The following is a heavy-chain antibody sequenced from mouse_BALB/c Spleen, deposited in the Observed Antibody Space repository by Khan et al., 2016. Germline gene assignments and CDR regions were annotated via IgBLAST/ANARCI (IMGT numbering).Heavy chain of an antibody. D-gene: IGHD2-1*01. J-gene: IGHJ3*01. CDR3: ARGDYGNYAAY. CDR1: GFNIKDNY. Sequence: VQLQQSGAELVRPGASVKLSCKASGFNIKDNYMHWVKQRPEQGLECIGWIDPENGNTIYAPKFQGKASITADTSSNTAYLQLSSLTSEDTAVCYCARGDYGNYAAYWGQGALVTVSA. V-gene: IGHV14-1*02. CDR2: IDPENGNT.